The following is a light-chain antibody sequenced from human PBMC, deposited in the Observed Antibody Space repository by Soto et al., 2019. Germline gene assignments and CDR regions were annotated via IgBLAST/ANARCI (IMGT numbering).Light chain of an antibody. CDR3: QQYGRSSWT. CDR2: GAS. J-gene: IGKJ1*01. Sequence: EIVLTQSPATLSLSPGDRAALSCRASQSVSINDLAWYQQKPGQAPRLLIYGASIRATGIPDRFSGSGSGTDFTLTISRLEPEDFAVYYCQQYGRSSWTFGQGTKVDIK. CDR1: QSVSIND. V-gene: IGKV3-20*01.